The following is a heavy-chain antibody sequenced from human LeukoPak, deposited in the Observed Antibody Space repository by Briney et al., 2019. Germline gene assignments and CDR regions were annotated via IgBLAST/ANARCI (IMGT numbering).Heavy chain of an antibody. CDR1: GYTFSGYY. CDR2: INPSGGST. Sequence: ASVKVSCKASGYTFSGYYMHWVRQAPGQGHEWMGIINPSGGSTSYAQKFQGRVTMTRDMSTSTVYMELSSLRSEDTAVYYCARGGYSNRNWFDPWGQGTLVTVSS. V-gene: IGHV1-46*01. D-gene: IGHD6-13*01. CDR3: ARGGYSNRNWFDP. J-gene: IGHJ5*02.